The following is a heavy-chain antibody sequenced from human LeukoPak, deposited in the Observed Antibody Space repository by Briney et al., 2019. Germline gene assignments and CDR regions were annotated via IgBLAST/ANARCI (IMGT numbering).Heavy chain of an antibody. CDR3: ARFRSYSLDY. D-gene: IGHD1-26*01. CDR2: ISYDGSNK. J-gene: IGHJ4*02. Sequence: PGGSLRLSCAASGFTFSSYAMHWVRQAPGKGLEWVAVISYDGSNKYYADSVKGRFTISRDNSKNTLYLQMGSLRAEDMAVYYCARFRSYSLDYWGQGTLVTVSS. CDR1: GFTFSSYA. V-gene: IGHV3-30*14.